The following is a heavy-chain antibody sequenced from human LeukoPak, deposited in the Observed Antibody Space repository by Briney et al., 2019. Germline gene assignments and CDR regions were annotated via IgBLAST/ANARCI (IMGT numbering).Heavy chain of an antibody. CDR2: IWYDGSNK. J-gene: IGHJ3*02. CDR3: ARARGLGDDAFDI. D-gene: IGHD3-16*01. V-gene: IGHV3-33*01. Sequence: GGSLRLSCAASGFTFSSYGMHWVRRAPGKGLEWVAVIWYDGSNKYYADSVKGRFTISRDNSKNTLYLQMNSLRAEDTAVYYCARARGLGDDAFDIWGQGTMVTVSS. CDR1: GFTFSSYG.